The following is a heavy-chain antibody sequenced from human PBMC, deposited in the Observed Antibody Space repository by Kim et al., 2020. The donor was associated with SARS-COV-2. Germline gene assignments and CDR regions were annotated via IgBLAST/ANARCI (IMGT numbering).Heavy chain of an antibody. CDR2: ISRNSDYI. J-gene: IGHJ4*02. Sequence: GGSLRLSCAASEFTFSRYSMNWVRQAPGKGLEWVSTISRNSDYIYYADSVEGRFTISRDNAKNSLYLQMNSLRADDTAMYYCARALSLGRPGGFDYWGQGTLVTVSS. CDR3: ARALSLGRPGGFDY. D-gene: IGHD3-10*01. V-gene: IGHV3-21*01. CDR1: EFTFSRYS.